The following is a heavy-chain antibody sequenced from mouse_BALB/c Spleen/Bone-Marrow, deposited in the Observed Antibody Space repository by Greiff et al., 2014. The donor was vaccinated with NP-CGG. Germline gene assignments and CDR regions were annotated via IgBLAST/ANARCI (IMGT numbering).Heavy chain of an antibody. D-gene: IGHD1-1*01. CDR2: IDPANGNT. V-gene: IGHV14-3*02. J-gene: IGHJ3*01. CDR1: GFNIKDTY. CDR3: ATYYYGSSWGFAY. Sequence: VQLQQPGAELVKPGASVKLSCTAPGFNIKDTYMHWVKQRPEQGLEWIGRIDPANGNTKYDPKFQGKATITADTSSNTAYLQLSSLTSEDTAVYYCATYYYGSSWGFAYWGQGTLVTVSA.